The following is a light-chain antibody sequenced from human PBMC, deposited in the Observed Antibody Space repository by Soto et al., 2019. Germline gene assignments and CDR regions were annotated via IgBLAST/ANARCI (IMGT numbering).Light chain of an antibody. CDR2: GAS. CDR3: QQYNNWPRT. Sequence: EIVMTQSPATLSVSPGERATLSFMASQSVYNNLAWYQQKPGQAPRLLIYGASTRAPGIPGRLSGSGSGTEFTLTISSLQSEDFALYYCQQYNNWPRTFGQGTEVDIK. V-gene: IGKV3-15*01. CDR1: QSVYNN. J-gene: IGKJ1*01.